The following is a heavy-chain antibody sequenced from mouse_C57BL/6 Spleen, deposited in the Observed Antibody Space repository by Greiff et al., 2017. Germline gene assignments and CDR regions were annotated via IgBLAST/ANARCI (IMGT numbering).Heavy chain of an antibody. CDR2: IDPETGGT. Sequence: QVQLQQSGAELVRPGASVTLSCKASGYTFTDYEIHWVKQTPVHGLEWIGAIDPETGGTAYNQKFKGKAILTADQSSSTAYMDLRSLTSEDSAVYYCTRSGSNYSCAYWGQGTLVTVSA. V-gene: IGHV1-15*01. J-gene: IGHJ3*01. D-gene: IGHD2-5*01. CDR1: GYTFTDYE. CDR3: TRSGSNYSCAY.